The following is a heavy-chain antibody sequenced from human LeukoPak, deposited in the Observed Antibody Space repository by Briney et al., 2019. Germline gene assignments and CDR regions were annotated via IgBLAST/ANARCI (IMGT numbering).Heavy chain of an antibody. CDR2: INAGNGNT. Sequence: ASVKVSCKASGYTFTSYAMHWVRQAPGQRPEWMGWINAGNGNTKYSQKFQGRVTITRDTSASTAYMELSSLRSEDTAVYYCARVGYYDSSGYYGSYYYYGMDVWGQGTTVTVSS. V-gene: IGHV1-3*01. CDR1: GYTFTSYA. J-gene: IGHJ6*02. CDR3: ARVGYYDSSGYYGSYYYYGMDV. D-gene: IGHD3-22*01.